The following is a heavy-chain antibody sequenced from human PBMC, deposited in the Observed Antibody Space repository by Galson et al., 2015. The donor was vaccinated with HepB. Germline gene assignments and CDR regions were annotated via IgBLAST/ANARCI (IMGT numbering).Heavy chain of an antibody. Sequence: SVKVSCKASGYTFTSYDVSWVRQAPGQGLEWMGWISGNNGDTNYAQKLRGRVTVTTDTSTSTAYMELRSLRSDDTAVYYCARGGESSARGMDVWGQGTTVTVSS. CDR2: ISGNNGDT. V-gene: IGHV1-18*04. CDR3: ARGGESSARGMDV. D-gene: IGHD2-21*01. CDR1: GYTFTSYD. J-gene: IGHJ6*02.